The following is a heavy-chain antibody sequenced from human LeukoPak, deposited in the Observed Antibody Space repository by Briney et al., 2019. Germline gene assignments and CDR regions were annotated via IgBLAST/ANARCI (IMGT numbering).Heavy chain of an antibody. J-gene: IGHJ1*01. CDR1: GYTFTSYG. V-gene: IGHV1-46*01. Sequence: GASVKVSCKASGYTFTSYGISWVRQAPGQGLEWMGIINPSGGSTSYAQKFQGRVTMTRDTSTSTVYMELSSLRSEDTAVYYCAKHIYAVVSIQQWGQGTLVTVSS. D-gene: IGHD3-22*01. CDR2: INPSGGST. CDR3: AKHIYAVVSIQQ.